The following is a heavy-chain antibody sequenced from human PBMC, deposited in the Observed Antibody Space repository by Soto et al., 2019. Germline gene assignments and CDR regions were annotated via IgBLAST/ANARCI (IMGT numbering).Heavy chain of an antibody. CDR1: GFTFSSYS. D-gene: IGHD6-19*01. CDR3: AVSLAGLFWGADDAFDI. V-gene: IGHV3-21*01. J-gene: IGHJ3*02. Sequence: GGSLRLSCAASGFTFSSYSMNWVRQAPGKGLEWVSSISSSSSYIYYADAVKGRFTISRDNAKNSLYLQMNSLIAEDMAVHYCAVSLAGLFWGADDAFDIWGQGTMVTVSS. CDR2: ISSSSSYI.